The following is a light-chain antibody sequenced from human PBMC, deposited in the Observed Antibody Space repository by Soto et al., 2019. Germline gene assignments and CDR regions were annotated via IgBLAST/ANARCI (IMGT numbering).Light chain of an antibody. V-gene: IGLV1-40*01. Sequence: QSVLTQPPSVSGAPGQRVTISCTGSSSNIGAGYDVHWYQQLPGTAPKLLIYGNSNRPSGVPDRFSGSKSGTSASLAITGLQAEDEADYSCQSYDSSLSGWVFGVWTKLTVL. CDR3: QSYDSSLSGWV. CDR1: SSNIGAGYD. J-gene: IGLJ3*02. CDR2: GNS.